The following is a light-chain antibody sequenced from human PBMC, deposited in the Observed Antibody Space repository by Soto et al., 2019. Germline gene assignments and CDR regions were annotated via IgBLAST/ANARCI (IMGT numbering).Light chain of an antibody. J-gene: IGKJ1*01. CDR1: QSVSSSS. V-gene: IGKV3-20*01. CDR3: QQYGSTGT. CDR2: GAS. Sequence: IVLTQFPATLSFSPLERATLSFRASQSVSSSSLAWYQQRRGQAPRLLIHGASSRATGIPDRFSGSGSGTDFTLTISRLEPEDFAVYYCQQYGSTGTFGQGTKVDIK.